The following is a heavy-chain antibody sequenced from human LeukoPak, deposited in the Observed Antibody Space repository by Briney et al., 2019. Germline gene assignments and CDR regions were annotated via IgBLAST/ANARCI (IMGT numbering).Heavy chain of an antibody. V-gene: IGHV3-30*18. CDR3: AKDSDIAVAGSDDALDV. D-gene: IGHD6-19*01. J-gene: IGHJ3*01. Sequence: ESGGSLRLSCAASGFTFSSYGMHWVRQTPGKGLEWVALISFDGSIEYYADSVKGRFTISRDNSKNTLFLQMNSLRPEDTAVYYCAKDSDIAVAGSDDALDVWGQGTMVTVSS. CDR2: ISFDGSIE. CDR1: GFTFSSYG.